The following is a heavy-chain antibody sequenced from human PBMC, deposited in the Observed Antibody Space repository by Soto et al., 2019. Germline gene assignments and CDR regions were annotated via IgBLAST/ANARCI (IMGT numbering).Heavy chain of an antibody. J-gene: IGHJ4*02. CDR1: GGSISDYF. CDR2: IYHSGST. V-gene: IGHV4-59*08. D-gene: IGHD6-19*01. Sequence: SETLSLTCTVSGGSISDYFWTWIRQPPGKGLEWIGYIYHSGSTKYNPSLKSRVTITIDTSKNQFSLKLRSVTAADTAVYYCARHVGIAVAATGLFDYWGQGTLVTVSS. CDR3: ARHVGIAVAATGLFDY.